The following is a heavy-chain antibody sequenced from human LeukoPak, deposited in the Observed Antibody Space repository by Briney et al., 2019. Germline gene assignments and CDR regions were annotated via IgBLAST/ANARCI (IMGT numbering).Heavy chain of an antibody. CDR2: IYYTGSA. Sequence: SETLSLTCAVSGGSDSGGKDFWVWIRQPRGKGLEWIGNIYYTGSAYYNRSLKSRVTISADTSKNEISLALRSVTASDTAVYYCARRGITYSTSFFEYWGQGKLVTVSS. D-gene: IGHD2-2*01. CDR3: ARRGITYSTSFFEY. V-gene: IGHV4-39*01. J-gene: IGHJ4*02. CDR1: GGSDSGGKDF.